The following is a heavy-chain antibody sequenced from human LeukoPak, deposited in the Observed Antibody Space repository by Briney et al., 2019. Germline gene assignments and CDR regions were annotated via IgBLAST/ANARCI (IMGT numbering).Heavy chain of an antibody. Sequence: GGSLRLSCAASGFTFSSYSMNWVRQAPGKGLEWVSSISSSSSYIHPADSVKGRFTISRDNAKNSLYLQMNSLRAEDTAVYYCARDLYDSGAYSSPIDYWGQGTLVTVSS. D-gene: IGHD3-22*01. V-gene: IGHV3-21*01. CDR3: ARDLYDSGAYSSPIDY. CDR2: ISSSSSYI. CDR1: GFTFSSYS. J-gene: IGHJ4*02.